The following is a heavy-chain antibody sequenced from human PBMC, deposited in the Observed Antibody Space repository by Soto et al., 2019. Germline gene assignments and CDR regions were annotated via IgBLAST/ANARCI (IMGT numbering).Heavy chain of an antibody. Sequence: SETLSLTCAVYGGSFSGYYWSWIRQPPGKGLEWIGEINHSGSTNYNPSLKSRVTISVDTSKNQFSLKLSSVTAGDTAVDYWARFKPYSYGWGPPKNRDHYGRDVWGQGTTVTVSS. CDR3: ARFKPYSYGWGPPKNRDHYGRDV. CDR2: INHSGST. J-gene: IGHJ6*02. CDR1: GGSFSGYY. D-gene: IGHD3-10*01. V-gene: IGHV4-34*01.